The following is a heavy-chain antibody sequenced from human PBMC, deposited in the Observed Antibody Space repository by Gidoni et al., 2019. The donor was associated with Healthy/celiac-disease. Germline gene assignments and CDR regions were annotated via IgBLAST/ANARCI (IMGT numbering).Heavy chain of an antibody. CDR3: ARGEEYYYDSSALDAFDI. V-gene: IGHV3-53*02. CDR1: GFTVSSTY. CDR2: IYSGGST. D-gene: IGHD3-22*01. Sequence: EVQLVETGGGLIQPGGSLRLSCAASGFTVSSTYMSWVRQAPGKGLEWVSVIYSGGSTYYADSVKGRFTISRDNSKNTLYLQMNSLRAEDTAVYYCARGEEYYYDSSALDAFDIWGQGTMVTVSS. J-gene: IGHJ3*02.